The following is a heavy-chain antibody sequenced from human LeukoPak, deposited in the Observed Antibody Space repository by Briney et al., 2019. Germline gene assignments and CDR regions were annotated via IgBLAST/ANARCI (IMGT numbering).Heavy chain of an antibody. CDR3: ARVYGGNSGSRPNYFDY. CDR2: IYTSGST. Sequence: PSETLSLTCTVSGGSISSANYYWSWIRQPAGKGLEWIGRIYTSGSTNYNPSLKSRVTISVDTSKNQFSLKLSSVTAADTAVYYCARVYGGNSGSRPNYFDYWGQGTLVTVSS. D-gene: IGHD4-23*01. V-gene: IGHV4-61*02. J-gene: IGHJ4*02. CDR1: GGSISSANYY.